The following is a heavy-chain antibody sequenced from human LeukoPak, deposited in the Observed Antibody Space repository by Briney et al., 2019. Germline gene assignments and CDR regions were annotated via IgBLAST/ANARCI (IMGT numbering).Heavy chain of an antibody. Sequence: GGSLRLSCAASGFIFSSSWMHWVRQAAGKGLVWVPRIKRDGRTNYADSVKGRFTISRDNAKNTVSLQMNSLRAEDTGVYYCARAPSEIGGYYPEYFRHWGQGTLVTVSS. D-gene: IGHD3-22*01. CDR2: IKRDGRT. V-gene: IGHV3-74*01. CDR3: ARAPSEIGGYYPEYFRH. CDR1: GFIFSSSW. J-gene: IGHJ1*01.